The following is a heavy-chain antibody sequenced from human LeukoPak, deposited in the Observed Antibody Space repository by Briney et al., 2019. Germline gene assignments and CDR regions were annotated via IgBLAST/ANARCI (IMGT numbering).Heavy chain of an antibody. D-gene: IGHD3-10*01. Sequence: PSETLSLTCTVSGGSISSYYWSWIRRPPRKGLEWIGYVFYSGSINYNPSLKSRVTISIDASKNQFSLKLSSVTAADTAVYYCARLTSGTHPNFDYWGQGTLVTVSS. V-gene: IGHV4-59*08. CDR1: GGSISSYY. J-gene: IGHJ4*02. CDR2: VFYSGSI. CDR3: ARLTSGTHPNFDY.